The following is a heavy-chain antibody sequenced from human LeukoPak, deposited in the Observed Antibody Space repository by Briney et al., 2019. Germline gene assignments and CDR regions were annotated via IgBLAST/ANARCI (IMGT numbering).Heavy chain of an antibody. CDR3: AKRQELSYVLLWFGEFGY. CDR1: GFTFSSYW. V-gene: IGHV3-74*01. D-gene: IGHD3-10*01. J-gene: IGHJ4*02. CDR2: IKSDGST. Sequence: PGGSLRLSCAASGFTFSSYWMHWVRQAPGKGLVWVSRIKSDGSTNYADSVKGRFTISRDNAKNTVSLQMNSLRAEDTAVYYCAKRQELSYVLLWFGEFGYWGQGTLVTVSS.